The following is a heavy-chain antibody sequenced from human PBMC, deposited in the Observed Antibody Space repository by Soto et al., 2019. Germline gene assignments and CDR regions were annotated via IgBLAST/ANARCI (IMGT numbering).Heavy chain of an antibody. CDR2: ISYDGSNK. D-gene: IGHD4-17*01. Sequence: QVQLVESGGGVVQPGRSLRLSCAASGFTFSSYGMHWVRQAPGKGLECVAVISYDGSNKYYADSVKGRFTISRDNSKNTLYLQMNSLRAEDTAVYYCAKSPLSVTSSYYFDYWGQGTLVTVSS. J-gene: IGHJ4*02. CDR1: GFTFSSYG. CDR3: AKSPLSVTSSYYFDY. V-gene: IGHV3-30*18.